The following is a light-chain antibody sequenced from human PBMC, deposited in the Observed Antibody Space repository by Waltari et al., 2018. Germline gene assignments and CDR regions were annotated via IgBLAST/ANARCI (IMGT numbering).Light chain of an antibody. V-gene: IGLV1-40*01. CDR3: QSYDRSLSVV. J-gene: IGLJ2*01. CDR2: GNN. CDR1: GPNLAAAYN. Sequence: QSALTQPPSVSGAPGQWVTISCPWVGPNLAAAYNVHRYQQFPGTVPKLLLSGNNNRPAGVPDRFSASKTGTSASLAITGLQAEDEADYYCQSYDRSLSVVFGGGTKLTVL.